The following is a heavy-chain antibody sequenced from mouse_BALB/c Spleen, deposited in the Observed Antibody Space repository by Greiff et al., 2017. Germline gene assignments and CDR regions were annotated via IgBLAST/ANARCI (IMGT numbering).Heavy chain of an antibody. D-gene: IGHD1-1*01. CDR2: IDPSDSYT. CDR3: ARGYGSRGDY. Sequence: QAQLQQPGAELVKPGASVKLSCKASGCTFTSYWMHWVKQRPGQGLEWIGEIDPSDSYTNYNQKFKGKATLTVDKSSSTAYMQLSSLTSEDSAVYYCARGYGSRGDYWGQGTTLTVSS. J-gene: IGHJ2*01. V-gene: IGHV1-69*02. CDR1: GCTFTSYW.